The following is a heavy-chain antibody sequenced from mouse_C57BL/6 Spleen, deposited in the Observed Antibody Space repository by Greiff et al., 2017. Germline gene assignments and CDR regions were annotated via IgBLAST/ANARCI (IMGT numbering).Heavy chain of an antibody. CDR1: GFTFSDFY. CDR2: SRNKANDYTT. V-gene: IGHV7-1*01. J-gene: IGHJ4*01. Sequence: DVMLVESGGGLVQSGRSLRLSCATSGFTFSDFYMEWVRQAPGKGLEWIAASRNKANDYTTEYSASVKGRFIVSRDTSQSILYLQMNALRAEDTAIYYCARDAPGYAMDYWGQGTSVTVSS. CDR3: ARDAPGYAMDY.